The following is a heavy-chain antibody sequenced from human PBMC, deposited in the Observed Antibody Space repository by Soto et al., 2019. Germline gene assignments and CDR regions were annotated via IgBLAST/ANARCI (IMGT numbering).Heavy chain of an antibody. V-gene: IGHV3-23*01. Sequence: EVQLLESGGGLVQPGGSLRLSCAASGFSFTNYVVTWVRQAPGKGLEWVSAISGSGDGTYYADSVRGRFTISRDNSKSTVHLQMNSLRAEDTAVDFCAKRVKSGSTSVGNAMDVWGQGTTVTVSS. CDR1: GFSFTNYV. CDR2: ISGSGDGT. D-gene: IGHD1-26*01. J-gene: IGHJ6*02. CDR3: AKRVKSGSTSVGNAMDV.